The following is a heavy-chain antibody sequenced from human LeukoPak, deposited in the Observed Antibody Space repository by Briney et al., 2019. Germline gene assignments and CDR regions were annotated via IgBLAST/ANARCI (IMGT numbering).Heavy chain of an antibody. V-gene: IGHV4-34*01. CDR2: INHSGST. CDR3: AKGQKYYYDSSGYCPNDY. Sequence: ASETLSLTCAVYGGCFSGYYWSWIRQPPGKGLEWIGEINHSGSTKYNPSLKSRVTISIDTSKNQFSLKVSSVTAADTAVYYCAKGQKYYYDSSGYCPNDYWGQGTLVTVSS. D-gene: IGHD3-22*01. CDR1: GGCFSGYY. J-gene: IGHJ4*02.